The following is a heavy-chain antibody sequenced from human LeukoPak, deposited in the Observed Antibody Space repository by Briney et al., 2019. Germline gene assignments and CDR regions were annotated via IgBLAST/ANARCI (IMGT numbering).Heavy chain of an antibody. CDR3: AREKTSGDLDY. Sequence: SETLSLTCTVSGGSISSYYWSWIRQPPGKGLEWIGYIYYSGSTNYNPSLKSRVTISVVTSKNQFSLKLSSVTAADTAVYYCAREKTSGDLDYWGQGTLVTVSS. CDR1: GGSISSYY. J-gene: IGHJ4*02. CDR2: IYYSGST. D-gene: IGHD7-27*01. V-gene: IGHV4-59*01.